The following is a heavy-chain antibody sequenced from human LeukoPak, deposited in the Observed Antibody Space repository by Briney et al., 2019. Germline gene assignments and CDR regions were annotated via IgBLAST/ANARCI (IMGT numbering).Heavy chain of an antibody. V-gene: IGHV1-18*01. Sequence: PGASVKVSCKASGYTFTSYGISWVRRAPGQGLEWMGWISAYNGNTNYAQKLQGRVTMTTDTSTSTAYMELRSLRSDDTAVYYCARDSVVVAGFEAFDIWGQGTMVTVSS. J-gene: IGHJ3*02. CDR2: ISAYNGNT. D-gene: IGHD2-15*01. CDR1: GYTFTSYG. CDR3: ARDSVVVAGFEAFDI.